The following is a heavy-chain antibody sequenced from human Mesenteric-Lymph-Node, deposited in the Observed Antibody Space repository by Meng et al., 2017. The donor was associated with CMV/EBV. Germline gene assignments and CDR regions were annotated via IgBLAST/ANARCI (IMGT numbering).Heavy chain of an antibody. CDR1: GFTFSSYS. CDR3: ARDRVAIYGVVTRYGLDV. D-gene: IGHD3-3*01. V-gene: IGHV3-23*01. J-gene: IGHJ6*02. CDR2: ISGSGGST. Sequence: GESLKISCAASGFTFSSYSMNWVRQAPGKGLEWVSAISGSGGSTYYADSVKGRFTISRDDSKNTLYLQMNSLRAEDTAVYYCARDRVAIYGVVTRYGLDVWGQGTTVTVSS.